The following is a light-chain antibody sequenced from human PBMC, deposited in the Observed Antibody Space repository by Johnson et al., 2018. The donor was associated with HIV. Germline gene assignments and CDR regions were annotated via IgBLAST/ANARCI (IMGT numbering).Light chain of an antibody. CDR3: GTWDSSLSAYV. J-gene: IGLJ1*01. Sequence: SVLTQPPSVSAAPGQKVTISCSGSSSNIGNNYVSWYQPLPGTAPKLLIYENNKRPSGIPDRFSGSKSGTSATLGITGLQTGDEADYYCGTWDSSLSAYVFGTGTKVTGL. V-gene: IGLV1-51*02. CDR1: SSNIGNNY. CDR2: ENN.